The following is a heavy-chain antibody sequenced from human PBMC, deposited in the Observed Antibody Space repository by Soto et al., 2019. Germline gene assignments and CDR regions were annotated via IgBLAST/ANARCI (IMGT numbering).Heavy chain of an antibody. J-gene: IGHJ4*02. V-gene: IGHV2-5*02. Sequence: QITLKESGPTLVKPTQTLTLTCTYSGFSLRTTGVGVGWIRQPPGKALEWLGIIYWDDDKRYSPSLKSRLTRTSDISKSQVVLTMTNMGPVDTATYFCAHTWGLPFDYWGPGNLVIVSS. CDR2: IYWDDDK. D-gene: IGHD3-16*01. CDR3: AHTWGLPFDY. CDR1: GFSLRTTGVG.